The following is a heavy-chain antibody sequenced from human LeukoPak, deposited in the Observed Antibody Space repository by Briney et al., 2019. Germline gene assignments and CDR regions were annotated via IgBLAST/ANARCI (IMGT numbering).Heavy chain of an antibody. CDR3: AAISPYYYMDV. V-gene: IGHV3-23*01. D-gene: IGHD2-21*01. CDR1: GFTFSSYA. J-gene: IGHJ6*03. CDR2: ISGSGGGT. Sequence: PGGTLRLSCAASGFTFSSYAMSWVRQAPGKGLEWVSGISGSGGGTYYADSVRGRFSISRDNSKNTLHLQMNSLRAEDTAVYYCAAISPYYYMDVWGKGTTVTISS.